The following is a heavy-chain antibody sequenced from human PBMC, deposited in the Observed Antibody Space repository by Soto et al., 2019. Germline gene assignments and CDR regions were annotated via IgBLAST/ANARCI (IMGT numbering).Heavy chain of an antibody. CDR2: IIPILGIA. V-gene: IGHV1-69*02. J-gene: IGHJ4*02. Sequence: QVQLVQSGAEVKKPGSSVKVSCKASGGTFSSYTISWVRQAPGQGLEWMGRIIPILGIANYAQKFQGRVTIXAXKPXSTAYMELSSLRSEDTAVYYCAMEYCSSTSCYRDYWGQGTLVTVSS. D-gene: IGHD2-2*02. CDR3: AMEYCSSTSCYRDY. CDR1: GGTFSSYT.